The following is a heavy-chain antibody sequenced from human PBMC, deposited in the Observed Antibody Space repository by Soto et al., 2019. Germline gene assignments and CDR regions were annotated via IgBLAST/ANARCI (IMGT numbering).Heavy chain of an antibody. Sequence: SETLSLTCTVSGGSISSYYWSWIRQPPGKGLEWIGYIYYSGSTNYNPSLKSRVTISVDTSKNQFSLKLSSVTAADTAVYYCARDGYDFWSGNNWFDPWGQGTLVTVS. CDR1: GGSISSYY. CDR3: ARDGYDFWSGNNWFDP. CDR2: IYYSGST. V-gene: IGHV4-59*01. D-gene: IGHD3-3*01. J-gene: IGHJ5*02.